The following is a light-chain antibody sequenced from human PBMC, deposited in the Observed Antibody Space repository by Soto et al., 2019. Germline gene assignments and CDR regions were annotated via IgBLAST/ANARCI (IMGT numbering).Light chain of an antibody. Sequence: SYELTQPPSVSVAPGQTARITCEENNIGSKSVHWCQQKPGQAPVLVVFDDSDRPSGIPDRFSGSNSRNTATLTINSVEAGDEADYYCQVWDNDSYHFVFGSGTKSPS. J-gene: IGLJ1*01. CDR3: QVWDNDSYHFV. V-gene: IGLV3-21*02. CDR1: NIGSKS. CDR2: DDS.